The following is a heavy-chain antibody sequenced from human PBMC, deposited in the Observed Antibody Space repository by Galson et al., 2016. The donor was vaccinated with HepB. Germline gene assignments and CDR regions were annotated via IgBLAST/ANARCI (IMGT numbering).Heavy chain of an antibody. CDR3: AREIISSACMDQ. Sequence: SLRLSCAAAGFTFSNYGMHWVRQPPGSALEWVAYISSSSGYKYHAESMKGRFAISRDNAKNSLFLQMNSLTAEDTAVYYCAREIISSACMDQWGQGTLVTVSS. V-gene: IGHV3-21*01. CDR1: GFTFSNYG. CDR2: ISSSSGYK. J-gene: IGHJ4*02. D-gene: IGHD3-22*01.